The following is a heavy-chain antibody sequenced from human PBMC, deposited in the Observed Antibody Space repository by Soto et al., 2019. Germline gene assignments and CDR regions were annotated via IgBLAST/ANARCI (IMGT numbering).Heavy chain of an antibody. CDR1: GYTFTSYG. J-gene: IGHJ3*02. CDR2: ISAYNGNT. Sequence: ASVKVSCKASGYTFTSYGIIWVRQAPGQGLEWMGWISAYNGNTNYAQKLQGRVTMTTDTSTSTAYMELRSLRSDDTAVYYCARDHKLLWFGELGRDAFDIWGQGTMVTVS. CDR3: ARDHKLLWFGELGRDAFDI. V-gene: IGHV1-18*01. D-gene: IGHD3-10*01.